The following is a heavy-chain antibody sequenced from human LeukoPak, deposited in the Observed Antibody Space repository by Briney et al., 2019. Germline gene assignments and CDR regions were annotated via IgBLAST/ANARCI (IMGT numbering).Heavy chain of an antibody. CDR2: IRYDGSNQ. V-gene: IGHV3-30*02. J-gene: IGHJ4*02. CDR3: AKESQLSYSGTFYIDY. CDR1: GFRYSTYG. Sequence: GGSLRLSCGASGFRYSTYGMNWVRQAPGKGLEWVAFIRYDGSNQYYADSVKGRFTISRDSSKNTLYLQMNSLRAEDTAVYYCAKESQLSYSGTFYIDYWGQGTLVTVSS. D-gene: IGHD1-26*01.